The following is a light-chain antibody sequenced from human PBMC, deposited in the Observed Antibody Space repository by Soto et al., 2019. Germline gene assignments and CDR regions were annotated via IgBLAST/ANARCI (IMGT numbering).Light chain of an antibody. CDR2: GAS. Sequence: EIVLTQSPGTLSFSPGERATLSCRDSQSVSSTSLAWYQQKPGQAPRLLIYGASNRATGIPDRFSGSGSGTDFTLTISRLEPEDSAVYYCQHYDNSPPWTFGQGTKVDIK. J-gene: IGKJ1*01. V-gene: IGKV3-20*01. CDR3: QHYDNSPPWT. CDR1: QSVSSTS.